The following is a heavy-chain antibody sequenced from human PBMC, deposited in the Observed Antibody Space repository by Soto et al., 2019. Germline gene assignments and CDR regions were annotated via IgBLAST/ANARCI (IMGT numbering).Heavy chain of an antibody. V-gene: IGHV2-26*01. Sequence: QVTLKESGPVLVKPTETLTLRCTVSGLSITDSEMGVSWIRQPPGQPLEWLAHIDSSGEKSYRTFLNSRLAISKDTSKIQIVLTMTNMDPADTATYYCARRHLAVAVSPWFDPWGQGIPVTVSS. D-gene: IGHD6-19*01. CDR3: ARRHLAVAVSPWFDP. CDR2: IDSSGEK. J-gene: IGHJ5*02. CDR1: GLSITDSEMG.